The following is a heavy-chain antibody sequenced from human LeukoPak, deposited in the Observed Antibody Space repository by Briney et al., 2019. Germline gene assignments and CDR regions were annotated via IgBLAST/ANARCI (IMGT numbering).Heavy chain of an antibody. CDR1: GFTFSSYG. V-gene: IGHV3-30*18. CDR2: ISYDGSNK. CDR3: AKDLGGGSGCYDL. Sequence: GSLRLSCAASGFTFSSYGMHWVRQAPGKGLEWVAIISYDGSNKYYADSVQGRFTISRDNSKNTLYLQMNSLRAEDTAVYYCAKDLGGGSGCYDLWGRGTLVTVSS. D-gene: IGHD6-19*01. J-gene: IGHJ2*01.